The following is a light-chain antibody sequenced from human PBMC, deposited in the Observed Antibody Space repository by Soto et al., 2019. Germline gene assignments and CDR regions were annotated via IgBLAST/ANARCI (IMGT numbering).Light chain of an antibody. Sequence: AIRMTQSPSSLSASTGDRVTITCRASQGISSYLAWYQQKPGKAPKLLIYAASTLQSGVPSRFSGSGSGTAFTLTISSLQPEDFATYYCQQSYSTPITFGHGTKVDI. CDR1: QGISSY. CDR3: QQSYSTPIT. CDR2: AAS. J-gene: IGKJ3*01. V-gene: IGKV1-8*01.